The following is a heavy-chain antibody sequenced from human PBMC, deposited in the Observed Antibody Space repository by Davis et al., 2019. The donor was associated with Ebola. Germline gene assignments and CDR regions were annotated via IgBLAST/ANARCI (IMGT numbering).Heavy chain of an antibody. J-gene: IGHJ4*02. D-gene: IGHD3-22*01. CDR3: ARPYYCDPYDY. CDR2: ISYDGSNK. V-gene: IGHV3-30*03. Sequence: GESLKISCAASGFTFSSYGMHWVRQAPGKGLEWVAVISYDGSNKYYADSVKGRFTISRDNSKNTLYLQMNSLRAEDTAVYYCARPYYCDPYDYWGQGTLVTVSS. CDR1: GFTFSSYG.